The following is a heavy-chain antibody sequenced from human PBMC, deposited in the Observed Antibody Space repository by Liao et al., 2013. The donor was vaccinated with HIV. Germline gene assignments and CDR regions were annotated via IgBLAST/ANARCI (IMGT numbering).Heavy chain of an antibody. V-gene: IGHV4-39*07. CDR2: IYTSGST. J-gene: IGHJ4*02. CDR3: ARDTPDHGGDY. D-gene: IGHD5-24*01. Sequence: QLQLQESGPGLVKPSGTLSLTCTVSGGSISSSSYYWGWIRQPPGKGLEWIGSIYTSGSTNYNPSLKSRVTMSVDTSKNQFSLKLSSVTAADTAVYYCARDTPDHGGDYWGQGTLVTVSS. CDR1: GGSISSSSYY.